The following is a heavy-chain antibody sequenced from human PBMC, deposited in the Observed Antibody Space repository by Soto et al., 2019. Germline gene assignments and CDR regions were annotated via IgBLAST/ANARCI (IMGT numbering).Heavy chain of an antibody. Sequence: ASETLSLTCTVSGGSISSYYWSWIRQPPGKGLEWIGYIYYSGSTNYNPSLKSRVTISVDTSKDQFSLKLSSVTAADTAVYYCARLGSMVAAQKGFDYWGQGTLVTVSS. D-gene: IGHD2-15*01. CDR1: GGSISSYY. J-gene: IGHJ4*02. V-gene: IGHV4-59*08. CDR2: IYYSGST. CDR3: ARLGSMVAAQKGFDY.